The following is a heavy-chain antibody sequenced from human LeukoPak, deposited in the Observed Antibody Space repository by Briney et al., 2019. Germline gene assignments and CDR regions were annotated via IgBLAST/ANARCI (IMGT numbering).Heavy chain of an antibody. CDR3: ARHDAVPVIRRGFDL. J-gene: IGHJ4*02. CDR1: GGSVSGYY. CDR2: IYSSGTT. V-gene: IGHV4-59*08. D-gene: IGHD2-21*02. Sequence: SETLSLTCSVSGGSVSGYYWSWIRQPPGKGLEYIGYIYSSGTTLYSPSLKSRVTISIDTSENHFSLKLSSVTAADTAVYYFARHDAVPVIRRGFDLWGQGTLVTVSS.